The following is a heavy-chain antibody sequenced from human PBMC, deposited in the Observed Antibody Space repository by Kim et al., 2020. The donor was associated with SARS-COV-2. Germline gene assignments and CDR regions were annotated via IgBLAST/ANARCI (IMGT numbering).Heavy chain of an antibody. D-gene: IGHD2-2*01. V-gene: IGHV4-30-2*03. J-gene: IGHJ3*02. CDR3: AGLSIVVVPAAMGAFDI. Sequence: LKSRVTISVDPSKNQFSLKLSSVTAADTAVYYCAGLSIVVVPAAMGAFDIWGQGTMVTASS.